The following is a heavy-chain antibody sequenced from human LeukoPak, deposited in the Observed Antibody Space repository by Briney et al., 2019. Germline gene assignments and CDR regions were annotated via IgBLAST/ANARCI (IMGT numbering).Heavy chain of an antibody. J-gene: IGHJ5*02. CDR3: ARVAAAGFAYDKFDP. CDR2: INSSGAST. Sequence: ASVKVSCKASGYTFTSYYMHWVRQAPGQGLEWMGIINSSGASTNYAQKFQGRVNMTRDTSTNTVYMELGSLRSEDTAVYYCARVAAAGFAYDKFDPWGQGTLVTVSS. V-gene: IGHV1-46*01. CDR1: GYTFTSYY. D-gene: IGHD6-13*01.